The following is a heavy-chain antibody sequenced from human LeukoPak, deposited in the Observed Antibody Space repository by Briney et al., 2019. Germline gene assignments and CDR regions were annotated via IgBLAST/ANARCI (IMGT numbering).Heavy chain of an antibody. CDR2: IIPIFGTA. Sequence: SVKVSCKASGGTFSSYAISWVRQAPGQGLEWMGGIIPIFGTANYAQKSQGRVTITADESTSTAYMELSSLRSEDTAVYYCATGVRTEAVAGVGDYWGQGTLVTVSS. CDR3: ATGVRTEAVAGVGDY. CDR1: GGTFSSYA. V-gene: IGHV1-69*13. J-gene: IGHJ4*02. D-gene: IGHD6-19*01.